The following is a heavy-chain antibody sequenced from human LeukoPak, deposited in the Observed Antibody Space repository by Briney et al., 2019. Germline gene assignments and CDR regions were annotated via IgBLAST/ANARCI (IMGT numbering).Heavy chain of an antibody. CDR2: LSPSGGNP. J-gene: IGHJ4*02. CDR1: GFTFSTYA. D-gene: IGHD2/OR15-2a*01. Sequence: GGSLRLSCAASGFTFSTYAMSWVRQAPGKGLEWVSGLSPSGGNPIYVDSVKGRFTISRDNSENTMFLQMNSLRVEDTAVYYCAETFWSWTNIVDYWGQGTLVTVSS. V-gene: IGHV3-23*01. CDR3: AETFWSWTNIVDY.